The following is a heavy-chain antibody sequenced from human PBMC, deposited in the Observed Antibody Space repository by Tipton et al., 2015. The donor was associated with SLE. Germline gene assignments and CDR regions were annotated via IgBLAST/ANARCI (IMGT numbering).Heavy chain of an antibody. CDR1: GYSISSGFY. CDR2: IYHTGST. CDR3: ASGIAAAGWA. Sequence: LRLSCTVSGYSISSGFYWGWIRQPPGKGLEWIGSIYHTGSTYYNPSLKSRVIISVDRSKNQFSLHLNSVTAADTAIYYCASGIAAAGWAWGQGTLVTVSS. V-gene: IGHV4-38-2*02. J-gene: IGHJ5*02. D-gene: IGHD6-13*01.